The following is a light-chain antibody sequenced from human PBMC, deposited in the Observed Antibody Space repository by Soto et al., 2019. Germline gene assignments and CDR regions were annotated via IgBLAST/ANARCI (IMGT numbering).Light chain of an antibody. CDR2: EVT. V-gene: IGLV2-14*01. Sequence: QSALTHPASVSWSPGQSITISCTGTSSDVGGYNFVSWYQLYPGKAPKLMIYEVTNRPSGVSNRFSGSKSGNTASLTISGLQAEDEANYHCISYTSSSNLYVFGTGTKVTXL. J-gene: IGLJ1*01. CDR3: ISYTSSSNLYV. CDR1: SSDVGGYNF.